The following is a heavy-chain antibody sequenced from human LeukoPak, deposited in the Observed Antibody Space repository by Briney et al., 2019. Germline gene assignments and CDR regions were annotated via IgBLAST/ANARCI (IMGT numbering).Heavy chain of an antibody. J-gene: IGHJ4*02. CDR1: GFTFSTYT. D-gene: IGHD3-22*01. Sequence: GGNLRLSSAASGFTFSTYTMNWVRQAPGQGLEWVSSITSSSTYIYYADSVKGRFTISRDNAKNSLYLQMNSLRAEDTAVYYCARRVVAVGFDYWGQGTLVTVSS. CDR2: ITSSSTYI. CDR3: ARRVVAVGFDY. V-gene: IGHV3-21*01.